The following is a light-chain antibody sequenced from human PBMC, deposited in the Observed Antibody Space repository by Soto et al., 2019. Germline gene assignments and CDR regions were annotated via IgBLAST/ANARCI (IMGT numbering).Light chain of an antibody. CDR3: QHYGGSQGT. Sequence: EVVLTQSPATLSLSPGERATLSCRASQNVRTFLDWYQQKPGQPPRLLIYGASNRATGIPARFSGSGSGTDFTLTISSLEPEDFAVYYCQHYGGSQGTFGQGTKVDIK. V-gene: IGKV3-11*01. J-gene: IGKJ1*01. CDR2: GAS. CDR1: QNVRTF.